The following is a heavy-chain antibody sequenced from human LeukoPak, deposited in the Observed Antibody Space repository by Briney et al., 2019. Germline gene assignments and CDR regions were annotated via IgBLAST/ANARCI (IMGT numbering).Heavy chain of an antibody. D-gene: IGHD3-3*01. CDR2: ISGSGGST. J-gene: IGHJ6*02. CDR3: AKLLEWLQYGMDV. V-gene: IGHV3-23*01. Sequence: GGPLRLSCAASGFTFSSYAVSWVRQAPGKGLEWVSAISGSGGSTYYADSVKGRFTISRDNSKNTLYLQMNSLRAEDTAVYYCAKLLEWLQYGMDVWGQGTTVTVSS. CDR1: GFTFSSYA.